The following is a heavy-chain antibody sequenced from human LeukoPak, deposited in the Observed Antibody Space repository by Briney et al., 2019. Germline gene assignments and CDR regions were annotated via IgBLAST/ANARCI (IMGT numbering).Heavy chain of an antibody. Sequence: SETLSLTCAVYGGSFSGYYWSWIRQPPGKGLEWIGEINHSGSTNYNPSLKSRVTISVDTSKNQFSLKLSSVTAADTAVYYCARDTPLQYYYYGMDVWGQGTTVTVSS. J-gene: IGHJ6*02. CDR2: INHSGST. D-gene: IGHD5-24*01. CDR1: GGSFSGYY. CDR3: ARDTPLQYYYYGMDV. V-gene: IGHV4-34*01.